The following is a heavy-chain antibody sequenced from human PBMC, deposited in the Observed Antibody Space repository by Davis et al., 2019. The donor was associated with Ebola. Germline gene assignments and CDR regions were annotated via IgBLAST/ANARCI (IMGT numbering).Heavy chain of an antibody. CDR1: AYTFTSYA. Sequence: ASVKVSCKASAYTFTSYAMHWVRQAPGQRLEWMGWINAGNGNTKYSQKFQGRVTITRDTSASTAYMELSSLRSEDTAVYYCARATIFGWFDYWGQGTLVTVSS. V-gene: IGHV1-3*01. J-gene: IGHJ4*02. CDR3: ARATIFGWFDY. D-gene: IGHD3-3*01. CDR2: INAGNGNT.